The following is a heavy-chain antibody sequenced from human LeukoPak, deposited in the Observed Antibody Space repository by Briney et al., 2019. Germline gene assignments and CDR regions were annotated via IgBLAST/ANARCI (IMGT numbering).Heavy chain of an antibody. V-gene: IGHV3-21*01. J-gene: IGHJ4*02. CDR3: ASTTMVRGYSYYFDY. Sequence: GGSLRLSCAASGFTFSSYSMNWVRQAPGKGLEWVSSISSSSSYIYYADSVKGRFTISRDNAKNSLYLQMSSLRAEDTAVYYCASTTMVRGYSYYFDYWGQGTLVTVSS. CDR2: ISSSSSYI. D-gene: IGHD3-10*01. CDR1: GFTFSSYS.